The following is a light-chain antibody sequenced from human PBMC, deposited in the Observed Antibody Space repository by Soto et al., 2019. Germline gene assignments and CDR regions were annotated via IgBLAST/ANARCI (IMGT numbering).Light chain of an antibody. CDR2: EVF. Sequence: QSALTQPPSASGSPGQSVTISYTGTYSDVGGSNYVSWYQQHPGKAPKLIIYEVFQRPSGVPDRFSGSTSGNTASLTVSRLQAEDEADYYCSSNVVGTNLKIFGGGTKLTVL. J-gene: IGLJ2*01. CDR1: YSDVGGSNY. V-gene: IGLV2-8*01. CDR3: SSNVVGTNLKI.